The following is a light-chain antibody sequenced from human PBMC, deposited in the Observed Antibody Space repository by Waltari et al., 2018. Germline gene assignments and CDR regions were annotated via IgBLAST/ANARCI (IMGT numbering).Light chain of an antibody. CDR3: QVWDSNIDHGV. J-gene: IGLJ3*02. Sequence: VLTQPPSLSVAPGQTAKITCGRNNIDSYSVHWYRQKPGQAPVVVLYDNSDRPSGSPGRFSGSNSGNTATLTISRVEAGDEADYYCQVWDSNIDHGVFGGGTKLTVL. V-gene: IGLV3-21*02. CDR2: DNS. CDR1: NIDSYS.